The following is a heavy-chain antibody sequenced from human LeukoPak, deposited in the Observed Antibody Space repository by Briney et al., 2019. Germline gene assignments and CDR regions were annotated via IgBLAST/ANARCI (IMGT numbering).Heavy chain of an antibody. Sequence: PGGSLRLSCAASGFTFSNYAIYWVRQAPGKGLEWVAVISYDEINKYYAGSVKGRFTISRDNSKNTLYLQMNSLRAEDSAVYYCVRGDPDRAPDYWGQGTLVTVSS. CDR3: VRGDPDRAPDY. CDR2: ISYDEINK. J-gene: IGHJ4*02. CDR1: GFTFSNYA. V-gene: IGHV3-30*04.